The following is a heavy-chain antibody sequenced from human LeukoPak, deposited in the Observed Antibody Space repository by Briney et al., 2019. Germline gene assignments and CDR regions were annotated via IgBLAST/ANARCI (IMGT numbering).Heavy chain of an antibody. V-gene: IGHV3-30*18. CDR3: AKDMNTVTTTFDY. CDR2: ISNDATKK. Sequence: RSLRLSCAASGFTFSTYAMHWVRQAPGKGLEWVAVISNDATKKYYADSVKGRSTISRDNSENTLYLQMNSLRAEDTAVYYCAKDMNTVTTTFDYWGQGTLVTVSS. CDR1: GFTFSTYA. J-gene: IGHJ4*02. D-gene: IGHD4-17*01.